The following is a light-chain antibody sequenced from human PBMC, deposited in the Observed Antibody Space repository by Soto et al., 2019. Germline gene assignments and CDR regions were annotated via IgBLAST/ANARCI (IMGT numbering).Light chain of an antibody. V-gene: IGKV3-20*01. CDR2: GAS. CDR1: QSVSSSY. CDR3: QQYGSSPRT. J-gene: IGKJ1*01. Sequence: EIVLTQSPAILSLCPGERATLSCRASQSVSSSYLAWYQQKPGQAPRLLIYGASSRATGIPDRFSGSGSGTDFTLTISRLEPEDFAVYYCQQYGSSPRTCGQGTKV.